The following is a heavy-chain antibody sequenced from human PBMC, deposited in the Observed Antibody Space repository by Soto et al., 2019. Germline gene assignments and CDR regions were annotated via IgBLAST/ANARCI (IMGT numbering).Heavy chain of an antibody. V-gene: IGHV3-30*18. CDR3: AKDLIRGSGWYTGGDP. Sequence: HPGGSLRLSCAASGFTFSSYGMHWVRQAPGKGLEWVAVISYDGSNKYYADSVKGRFTISRDNSKNTLYLQMNSLRAEDTAVYYCAKDLIRGSGWYTGGDPWAQGTLVTVSS. J-gene: IGHJ5*02. CDR2: ISYDGSNK. CDR1: GFTFSSYG. D-gene: IGHD6-19*01.